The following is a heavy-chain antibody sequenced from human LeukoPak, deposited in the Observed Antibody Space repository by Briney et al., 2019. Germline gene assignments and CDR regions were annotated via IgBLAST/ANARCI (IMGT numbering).Heavy chain of an antibody. CDR2: IKQDGSEK. J-gene: IGHJ6*02. CDR3: ARAYYDFWSGYYYYYYYGMDV. CDR1: GFTFSSYW. Sequence: GGSLRLSCAASGFTFSSYWMSWVRQAPGKGLXXVANIKQDGSEKYVDSVKGRFTISRDNAKNSLYLQMNSLRVEDAAVYYCARAYYDFWSGYYYYYYYGMDVWGQGTTVTVSS. D-gene: IGHD3-3*01. V-gene: IGHV3-7*04.